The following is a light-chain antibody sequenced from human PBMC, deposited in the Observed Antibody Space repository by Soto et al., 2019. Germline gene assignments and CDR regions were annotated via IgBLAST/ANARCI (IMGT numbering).Light chain of an antibody. Sequence: DIQMTQSPSTLSASVGDRVTITCRASQSISSWLAWYQQKPGKAPKFLIYDASSLQSGVPSRFSSSGSGTEFTLTISSLQPEDFATYYCQHADSFPLITFGQGTRLEIK. CDR1: QSISSW. CDR2: DAS. V-gene: IGKV1-5*01. CDR3: QHADSFPLIT. J-gene: IGKJ5*01.